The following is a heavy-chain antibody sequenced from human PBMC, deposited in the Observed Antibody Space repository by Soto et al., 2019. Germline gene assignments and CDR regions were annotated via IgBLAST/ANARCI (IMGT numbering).Heavy chain of an antibody. Sequence: GGSLRVSCTTSGFSFASFAMTWVRQAPGKGLEWVATISGSDGKTYYADSVKGRFSISRDTSRNTLYLQMNSLRADDTAIYYCAKWSYLDYWGQGTRVTVSS. J-gene: IGHJ4*02. V-gene: IGHV3-23*01. CDR3: AKWSYLDY. CDR2: ISGSDGKT. CDR1: GFSFASFA. D-gene: IGHD3-3*01.